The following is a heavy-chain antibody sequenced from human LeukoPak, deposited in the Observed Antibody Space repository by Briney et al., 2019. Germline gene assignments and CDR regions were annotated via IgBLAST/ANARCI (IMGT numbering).Heavy chain of an antibody. J-gene: IGHJ4*02. CDR2: ISAYNGNT. CDR3: ATYSAAGRTYYFDY. CDR1: GYTLTELS. V-gene: IGHV1-18*01. Sequence: ASVKVSCKVSGYTLTELSMHWVRQAPGKGLEWMGWISAYNGNTSYAQKLQGRVTMTRDTSTSTAYMELRSLRSDDTAVYYCATYSAAGRTYYFDYWGQGALVTVSS. D-gene: IGHD6-13*01.